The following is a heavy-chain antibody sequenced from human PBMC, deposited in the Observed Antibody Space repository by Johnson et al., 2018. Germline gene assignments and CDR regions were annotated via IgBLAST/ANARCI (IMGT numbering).Heavy chain of an antibody. CDR1: GFTFSSYS. J-gene: IGHJ4*02. D-gene: IGHD2-2*01. CDR3: ARRYCSSSSCPRVFDH. CDR2: ISSTASTM. Sequence: VQLVESGGGLVQPGGSLRLSCGGSGFTFSSYSMTWVRQAPGKGLEWISYISSTASTMYYADSVKGRFTLSRDNANNSVYLLMNSLRAEDTAVYYCARRYCSSSSCPRVFDHWGQGTLVTVSS. V-gene: IGHV3-48*01.